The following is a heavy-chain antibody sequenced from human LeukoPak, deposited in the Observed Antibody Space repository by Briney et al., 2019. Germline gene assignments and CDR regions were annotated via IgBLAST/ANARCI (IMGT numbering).Heavy chain of an antibody. CDR2: INPNSGGT. D-gene: IGHD1-26*01. CDR1: GYTFTGYY. J-gene: IGHJ5*02. V-gene: IGHV1-2*04. CDR3: ARGRSGSYYGYNWFDP. Sequence: GASVKVSCKASGYTFTGYYMHWVRQAPGQGLEWMGWINPNSGGTNYAQKFQGWVTMTRDTSISTAYMGLSRLRSDDTAVYYCARGRSGSYYGYNWFDPWGQGTLVTVSS.